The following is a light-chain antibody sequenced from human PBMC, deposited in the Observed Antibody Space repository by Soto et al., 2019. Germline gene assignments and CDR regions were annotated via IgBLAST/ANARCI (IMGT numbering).Light chain of an antibody. CDR2: QDS. Sequence: SYELTQPPSVSVSPGQTASITCSGDKLGDKYACWYQQKPGQSPVLVICQDSKRPSGIPERFSGSTSGNPATLTISGTQVMGEADCYCQAWDSSTAHVVFGGGAKLTVL. CDR3: QAWDSSTAHVV. V-gene: IGLV3-1*01. CDR1: KLGDKY. J-gene: IGLJ2*01.